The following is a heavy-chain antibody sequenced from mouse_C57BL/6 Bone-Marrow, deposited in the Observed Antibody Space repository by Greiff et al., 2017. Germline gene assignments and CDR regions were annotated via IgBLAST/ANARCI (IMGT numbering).Heavy chain of an antibody. D-gene: IGHD2-4*01. CDR1: GYTFTSYW. CDR2: IHPSDSDT. V-gene: IGHV1-74*01. CDR3: ARGYDYDYAMDY. Sequence: QVQLQQPGAELVKPGASVKVSCKASGYTFTSYWMHWVKQRPGQGLEWIGRIHPSDSDTNYNQKFKGKATLTVDKSSSTAYMQLNSLTSEDSAVYYCARGYDYDYAMDYWGQGTSVTVSS. J-gene: IGHJ4*01.